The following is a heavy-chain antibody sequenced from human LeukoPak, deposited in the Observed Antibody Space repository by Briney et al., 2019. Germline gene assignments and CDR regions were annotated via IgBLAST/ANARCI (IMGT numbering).Heavy chain of an antibody. CDR2: FYYSGST. J-gene: IGHJ4*02. CDR1: GGSISSGASY. Sequence: SQTLSLTCTVSGGSISSGASYWSWIRQHPGKGLEWIGYFYYSGSTYYNPSLKSRVTISVDTSKNQFSLDLSSVTAADTAVYYCARDLGDGYLANDYWGQGTLVTVSS. CDR3: ARDLGDGYLANDY. D-gene: IGHD5-24*01. V-gene: IGHV4-31*03.